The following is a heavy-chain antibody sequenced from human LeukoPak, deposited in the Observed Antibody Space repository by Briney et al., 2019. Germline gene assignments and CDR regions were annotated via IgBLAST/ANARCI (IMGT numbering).Heavy chain of an antibody. CDR1: GGSIRSYR. V-gene: IGHV4-59*01. CDR3: AREDAVGGQTVFDY. J-gene: IGHJ4*02. CDR2: IYDIRGT. Sequence: SETLSLTCNVSGGSIRSYRLTWIRQSPGQGLEWMGYIYDIRGTNYNPSLNRRFTISLDTSTPHFSLKVTSGTASDAAVYYCAREDAVGGQTVFDYWGQGILVTVSS. D-gene: IGHD1-1*01.